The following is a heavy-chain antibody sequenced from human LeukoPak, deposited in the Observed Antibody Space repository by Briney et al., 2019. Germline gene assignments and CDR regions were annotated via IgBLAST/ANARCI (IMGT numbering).Heavy chain of an antibody. CDR2: ISSSSSTI. CDR3: ATQTGSTQPPF. J-gene: IGHJ4*02. D-gene: IGHD1-7*01. V-gene: IGHV3-48*01. Sequence: GGSLRLSCAASGFTFSSYSMNWVRQAPGKGLEWVSYISSSSSTIYYADSVKGRFTISRDNDKNSLYLQMNSLRAEDTAVYYCATQTGSTQPPFWGQGTLVTVSS. CDR1: GFTFSSYS.